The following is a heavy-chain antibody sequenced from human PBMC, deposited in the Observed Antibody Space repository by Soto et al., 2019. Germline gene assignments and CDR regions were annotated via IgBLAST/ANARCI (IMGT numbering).Heavy chain of an antibody. CDR1: GFTFSTYW. Sequence: EVQLVESGGGLVQPGGSLRLSCAASGFTFSTYWMHWIRQVPGKGLEWVSRINSDASHTYYADSVKGRFTISRDNAKNTLHLEMNSLRAEDTAVYYCVRDGQCITTGCYGNWFAPWGQGTLVTVSS. D-gene: IGHD2-2*01. J-gene: IGHJ5*02. V-gene: IGHV3-74*01. CDR3: VRDGQCITTGCYGNWFAP. CDR2: INSDASHT.